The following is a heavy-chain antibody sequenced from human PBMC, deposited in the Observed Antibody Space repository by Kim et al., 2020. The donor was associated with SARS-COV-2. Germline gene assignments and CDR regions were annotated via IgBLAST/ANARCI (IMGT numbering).Heavy chain of an antibody. CDR3: ARDEQHLADRAPYFGY. V-gene: IGHV3-30-3*01. Sequence: GGSLRLSCAASEFTFSSYAMHWVRQAPGKGLEWVAVISDDGSNKYYADSVKGRFTISRDNSKNTLYLKMNSLRAEDSAVYYCARDEQHLADRAPYFGYWGQGTLVTVSS. J-gene: IGHJ4*02. CDR2: ISDDGSNK. D-gene: IGHD6-13*01. CDR1: EFTFSSYA.